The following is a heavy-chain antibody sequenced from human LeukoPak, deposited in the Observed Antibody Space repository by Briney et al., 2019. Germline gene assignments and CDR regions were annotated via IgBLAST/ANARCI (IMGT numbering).Heavy chain of an antibody. J-gene: IGHJ4*02. D-gene: IGHD6-13*01. CDR1: GFTFSSYA. CDR3: AKDPEQGPPSGAAGPLDY. Sequence: GGSLRLSCAAPGFTFSSYAMSWVRQAPGKGLEWVSGISSSGGSSYYADSVKGRFTISRDNSKNTLYLQMNSLRAEDTAVYYCAKDPEQGPPSGAAGPLDYWGQGTLVTVSS. V-gene: IGHV3-23*01. CDR2: ISSSGGSS.